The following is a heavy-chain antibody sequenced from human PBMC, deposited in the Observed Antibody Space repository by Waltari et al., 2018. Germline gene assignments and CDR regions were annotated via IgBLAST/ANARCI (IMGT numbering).Heavy chain of an antibody. D-gene: IGHD3-16*01. CDR2: IWYDGSNK. CDR1: GFTFSSYG. V-gene: IGHV3-33*01. CDR3: ARDGGDYYYYGMDV. J-gene: IGHJ6*02. Sequence: QVQLVESGGGVVQPGRSLRLSCAASGFTFSSYGMHWVRRAPGKGLEWVAVIWYDGSNKYYADSVKGRFTISRDNSKNTLYLQMNSLRAEDTAVYYCARDGGDYYYYGMDVWGQGTTVTVSS.